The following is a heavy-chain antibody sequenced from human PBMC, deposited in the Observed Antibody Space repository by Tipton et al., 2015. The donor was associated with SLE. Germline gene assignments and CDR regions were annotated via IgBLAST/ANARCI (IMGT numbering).Heavy chain of an antibody. CDR1: GFTFSNFD. Sequence: SLRLSCAASGFTFSNFDMNWVRQAPGKGLEWVSSTNRNGYIYYADSVKGRFTISRDNAKNSLYLEMNSLRGEDTAVYYCAREGGFCSGGCRWFDAWGQGTLVTVSS. V-gene: IGHV3-21*04. CDR2: TNRNGYI. CDR3: AREGGFCSGGCRWFDA. D-gene: IGHD2-15*01. J-gene: IGHJ5*02.